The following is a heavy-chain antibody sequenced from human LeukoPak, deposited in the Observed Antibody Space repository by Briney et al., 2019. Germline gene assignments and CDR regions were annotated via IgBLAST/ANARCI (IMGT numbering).Heavy chain of an antibody. Sequence: ASVKVSCKASGGTFSSYAISWVRQAPGQGLEWVGGIIPIFGTANYAQKFQGRVTITADESTSTAYMELSSLRSEDTAVYYCAREATYASYNWFDPWGQGTLVTVSS. CDR1: GGTFSSYA. CDR3: AREATYASYNWFDP. D-gene: IGHD2-8*01. J-gene: IGHJ5*02. V-gene: IGHV1-69*13. CDR2: IIPIFGTA.